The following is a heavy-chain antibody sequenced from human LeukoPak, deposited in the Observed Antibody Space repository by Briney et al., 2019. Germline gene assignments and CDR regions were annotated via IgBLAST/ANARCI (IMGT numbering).Heavy chain of an antibody. Sequence: PSETLSLTCAVSGGSISSGGYSWSWIRQPPGKGLEWIGYIYHSGSTYYNPSLKSRVTISVDKSKNQFSLKLSSVTAADTAVYYCARGTITMVRGVTMNWFDPWGQGTLVTVSS. CDR1: GGSISSGGYS. V-gene: IGHV4-30-2*01. J-gene: IGHJ5*02. D-gene: IGHD3-10*01. CDR3: ARGTITMVRGVTMNWFDP. CDR2: IYHSGST.